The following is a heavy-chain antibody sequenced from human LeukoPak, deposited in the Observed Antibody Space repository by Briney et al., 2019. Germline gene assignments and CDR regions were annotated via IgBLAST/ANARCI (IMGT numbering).Heavy chain of an antibody. CDR3: ARHRGSGWYIPYYFDY. CDR1: GGSTSSYY. Sequence: SETLSLTCTVSGGSTSSYYWSWIRQPPGKGLEWIGYIYTSGSTNYNPSLKSRVTISVDTSKNQFSLKLSSVTAADTAVYYCARHRGSGWYIPYYFDYWGQGTLVTVSS. J-gene: IGHJ4*02. V-gene: IGHV4-4*09. D-gene: IGHD6-19*01. CDR2: IYTSGST.